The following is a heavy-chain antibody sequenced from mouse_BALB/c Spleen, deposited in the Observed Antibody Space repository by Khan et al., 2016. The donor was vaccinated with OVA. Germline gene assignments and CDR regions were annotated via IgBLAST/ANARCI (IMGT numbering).Heavy chain of an antibody. D-gene: IGHD2-2*01. CDR2: INTYTGEP. Sequence: QIQLVQSGPELKKPGETVKISCKASGYTFTNYGMNWVKQAPGKDLKWMGWINTYTGEPTYAGDFKGRFAFSLEASASIAYLQINNLQNEDTATYFCARGLWLRPYYYAMDYWGQGTSVTVSS. V-gene: IGHV9-3-1*01. CDR3: ARGLWLRPYYYAMDY. J-gene: IGHJ4*01. CDR1: GYTFTNYG.